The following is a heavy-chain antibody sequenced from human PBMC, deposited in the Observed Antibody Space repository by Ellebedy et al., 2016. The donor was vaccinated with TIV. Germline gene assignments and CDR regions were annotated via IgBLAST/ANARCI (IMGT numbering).Heavy chain of an antibody. D-gene: IGHD4-17*01. Sequence: GESLKISCAASGFSFSSYWMTWVHQAPGKGLEWVANIRQDGSEKYYVDSVTGRFTVSRDNAKNSLYLQMNSLRAEDTAVYYCATDGSYGDYLSPTHAFVMWGQGTLVTVSA. CDR2: IRQDGSEK. CDR3: ATDGSYGDYLSPTHAFVM. J-gene: IGHJ3*02. V-gene: IGHV3-7*01. CDR1: GFSFSSYW.